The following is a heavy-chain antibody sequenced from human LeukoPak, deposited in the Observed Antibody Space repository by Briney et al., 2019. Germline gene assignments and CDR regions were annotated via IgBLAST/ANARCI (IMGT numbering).Heavy chain of an antibody. D-gene: IGHD6-13*01. CDR3: ARQGAAGKYYYDMDV. CDR2: IYPDDSNT. Sequence: GESLKISCEGSGYRFSTYWIGWVRQMPGQGLEWMGIIYPDDSNTIYGPSFQGQVTISADKSINTAYLEWSSLKASDTAIYYCARQGAAGKYYYDMDVWGKGTTVTVSS. V-gene: IGHV5-51*01. J-gene: IGHJ6*03. CDR1: GYRFSTYW.